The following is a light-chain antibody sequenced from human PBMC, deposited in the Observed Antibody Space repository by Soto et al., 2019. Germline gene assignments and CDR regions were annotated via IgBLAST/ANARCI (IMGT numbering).Light chain of an antibody. CDR2: GAS. CDR1: QSVSSN. CDR3: QHYNNWPRT. J-gene: IGKJ1*01. V-gene: IGKV3-15*01. Sequence: EIVMTQSPATLSVSPGERVTLSCRASQSVSSNLAWYQQKPGQAPRLLIYGASTRTTGIPARFSGSGSGTEFTLTISSLQSEDFADYYFQHYNNWPRTFGQGTKVEIK.